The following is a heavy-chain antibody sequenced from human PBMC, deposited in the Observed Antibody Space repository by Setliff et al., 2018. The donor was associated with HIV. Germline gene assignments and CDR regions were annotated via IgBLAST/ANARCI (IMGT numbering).Heavy chain of an antibody. D-gene: IGHD1-1*01. J-gene: IGHJ4*02. V-gene: IGHV3-9*01. Sequence: PGGSLRLSCEGSGFSFSNFAMHWVRQAPGRGLEWVSGISWNNDIIGYADSAKGRSIISRNNDMNSVHLQMNSLTTDDTALYYCASARIPTGGTSTSFDYWGQGALVTVSS. CDR2: ISWNNDII. CDR3: ASARIPTGGTSTSFDY. CDR1: GFSFSNFA.